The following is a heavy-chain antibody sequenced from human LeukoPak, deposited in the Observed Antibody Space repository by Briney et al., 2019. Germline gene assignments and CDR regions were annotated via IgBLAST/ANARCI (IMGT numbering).Heavy chain of an antibody. Sequence: GASVKGSCKASGYTFTSYGISWVRQAPGQGLEWMGWISAYNGNTNYAQKLQGRVTMTPDTSTSTAYMELSSLRSDDTAVYYCARAGVRFGELLKIDYWGQGTLVTVSS. CDR1: GYTFTSYG. CDR2: ISAYNGNT. CDR3: ARAGVRFGELLKIDY. J-gene: IGHJ4*02. D-gene: IGHD3-10*01. V-gene: IGHV1-18*01.